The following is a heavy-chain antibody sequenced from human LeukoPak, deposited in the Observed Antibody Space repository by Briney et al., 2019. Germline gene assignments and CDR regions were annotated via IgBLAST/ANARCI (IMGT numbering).Heavy chain of an antibody. CDR3: AKDSATMMGVVRTTPRGQCDY. V-gene: IGHV3-30*02. CDR2: IRSDGSYK. Sequence: QSGGSLRLSCAASGFTFSSYGMHWVRQAPGKGLEWVAFIRSDGSYKYYADSVKGRFTISRDNSKNTLYLQMNSLRPEDTAVYYCAKDSATMMGVVRTTPRGQCDYWGQGTLVTVSS. CDR1: GFTFSSYG. J-gene: IGHJ4*02. D-gene: IGHD3-22*01.